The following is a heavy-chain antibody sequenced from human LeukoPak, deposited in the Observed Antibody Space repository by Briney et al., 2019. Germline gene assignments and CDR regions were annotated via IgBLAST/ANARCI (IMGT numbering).Heavy chain of an antibody. CDR2: IRTDNGDT. V-gene: IGHV1-3*04. CDR3: GRGGSSGVDY. J-gene: IGHJ4*02. CDR1: GYTCTDNA. D-gene: IGHD2-15*01. Sequence: ASVKVSCKTSGYTCTDNALHWVRQAPGQRLEWMGWIRTDNGDTKYSQKFEGRVTLTRDTSASTVYVELNSLRSEDTAVYYCGRGGSSGVDYWGQGTLVTVSS.